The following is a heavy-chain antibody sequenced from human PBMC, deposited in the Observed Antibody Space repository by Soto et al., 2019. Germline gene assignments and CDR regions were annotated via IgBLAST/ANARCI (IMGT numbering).Heavy chain of an antibody. V-gene: IGHV3-48*02. Sequence: GGSLRLSCAASGFIFSSYSMNWVRQAPGKGLEWVSYISSTSTIMYYADSVKGRFTISRDNAKNSLYLQMNSLRDEDAAVYYCVREDAKRGLDIVATKKAYYYYYDMDVWGQGTTVTVSS. D-gene: IGHD5-12*01. CDR2: ISSTSTIM. CDR1: GFIFSSYS. CDR3: VREDAKRGLDIVATKKAYYYYYDMDV. J-gene: IGHJ6*02.